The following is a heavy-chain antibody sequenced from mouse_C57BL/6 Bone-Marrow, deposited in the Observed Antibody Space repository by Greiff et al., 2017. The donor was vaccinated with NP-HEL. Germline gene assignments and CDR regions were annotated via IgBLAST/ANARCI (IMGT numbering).Heavy chain of an antibody. V-gene: IGHV7-3*01. CDR3: ARYMDY. CDR2: IRHKANGYTT. Sequence: EVKLMESGGGLVQPGGSLSLSCAASGFTFTDYYMSWVRQPPGKALEWLGFIRHKANGYTTEYSASVKGRFTISRDNSQSILYLQMNALRADDSATYYCARYMDYWGQGTSVTVSS. J-gene: IGHJ4*01. CDR1: GFTFTDYY.